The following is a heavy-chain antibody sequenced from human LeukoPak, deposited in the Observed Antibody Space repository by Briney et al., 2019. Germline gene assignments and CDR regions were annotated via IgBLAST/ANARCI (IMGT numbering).Heavy chain of an antibody. V-gene: IGHV7-4-1*02. CDR3: ARGTYYYDSSGPPESGMDV. J-gene: IGHJ6*02. CDR2: INTNTGNP. CDR1: GYTFTSYA. Sequence: ASVKVSCTASGYTFTSYAMNWVRQAPGQGLEWMGWINTNTGNPTYAQGFTGRFVFSLDTSVSTAYLQISSLKAEDTAVYYCARGTYYYDSSGPPESGMDVWGQGTTVTVSS. D-gene: IGHD3-22*01.